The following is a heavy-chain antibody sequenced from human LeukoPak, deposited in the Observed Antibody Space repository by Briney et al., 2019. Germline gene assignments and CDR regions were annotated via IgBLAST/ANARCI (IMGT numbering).Heavy chain of an antibody. V-gene: IGHV4-34*01. CDR3: ARGRTDWGSYRYNY. Sequence: SETLSLTCAVYGGSFSGYYRSWIRQPPGKGLEWIGEINHSGSTNYNPSLKSRVTISVDTSKNQFSLKLSSVTAADTAVYYCARGRTDWGSYRYNYWGQGTLVTVSS. CDR2: INHSGST. D-gene: IGHD3-16*02. CDR1: GGSFSGYY. J-gene: IGHJ4*02.